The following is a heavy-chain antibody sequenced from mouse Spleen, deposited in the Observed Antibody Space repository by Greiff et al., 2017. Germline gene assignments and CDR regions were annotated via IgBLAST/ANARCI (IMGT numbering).Heavy chain of an antibody. Sequence: VQLKESGGDLVKPGGSLKLSCAASGFTFSSYGMSWVRQTPDKRLEWVATISSGGSYTYYPDSVKGRFTISRDNAKNTLYLQMSSLKSEDTAMYYCARFYSNGYFDVWGTGTTVTVSS. CDR3: ARFYSNGYFDV. D-gene: IGHD2-5*01. CDR1: GFTFSSYG. V-gene: IGHV5-6*01. CDR2: ISSGGSYT. J-gene: IGHJ1*03.